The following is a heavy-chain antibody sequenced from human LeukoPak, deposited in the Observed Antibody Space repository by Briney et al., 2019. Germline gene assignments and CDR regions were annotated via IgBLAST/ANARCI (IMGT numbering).Heavy chain of an antibody. D-gene: IGHD5-24*01. J-gene: IGHJ4*02. CDR2: IYPGDSDT. Sequence: GESLKISCQGSGYSFSSYWIGWVRQMPGKGLEWMGIIYPGDSDTRYSPSFQGQVTISADKSLSIAYLQWKSLKASDTAMYYCARPSASSLEMATIDYWGQGTLVTVSS. V-gene: IGHV5-51*01. CDR1: GYSFSSYW. CDR3: ARPSASSLEMATIDY.